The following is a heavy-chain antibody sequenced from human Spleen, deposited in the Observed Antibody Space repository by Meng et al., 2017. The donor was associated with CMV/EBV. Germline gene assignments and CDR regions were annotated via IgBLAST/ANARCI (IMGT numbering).Heavy chain of an antibody. CDR3: ARRYGDYGLYYFDS. CDR1: GYRFTRYW. D-gene: IGHD4-17*01. J-gene: IGHJ4*02. Sequence: GSLRLSCKDSGYRFTRYWIGWVRQMPGKGLECMGIIYPGDSDTRYSPSFQGQVTVSADKSISTAYLQWSSLKTSDTAIYYCARRYGDYGLYYFDSWGQGTLVTVSS. CDR2: IYPGDSDT. V-gene: IGHV5-51*01.